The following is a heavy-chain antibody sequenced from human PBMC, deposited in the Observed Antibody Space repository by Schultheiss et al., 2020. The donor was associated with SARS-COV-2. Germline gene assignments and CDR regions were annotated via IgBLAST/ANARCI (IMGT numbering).Heavy chain of an antibody. CDR1: GFTFSSYW. J-gene: IGHJ4*02. V-gene: IGHV3-74*01. CDR3: AREPPSRG. D-gene: IGHD2-2*01. Sequence: GGSLRLSCAASGFTFSSYWMHWVRQAPGKGLVWVARVRSDGSITSYADSVKGRFTVSRDNAKNSLYLQMNSLRAEDTAVYYCAREPPSRGWGQGTLVTVSS. CDR2: VRSDGSIT.